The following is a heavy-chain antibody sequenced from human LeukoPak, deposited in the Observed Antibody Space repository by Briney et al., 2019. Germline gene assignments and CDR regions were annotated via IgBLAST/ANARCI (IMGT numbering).Heavy chain of an antibody. CDR2: ISWNSGNI. J-gene: IGHJ4*02. CDR1: GCTFDDYA. D-gene: IGHD6-6*01. Sequence: PGGSLRLSCAASGCTFDDYAMHWVRQVPGKGLEWVSGISWNSGNIEYADSAKGRLTISRDNAKKSLFLQMNSLRAEDTALYYCARDPYYSSSSPYFDYWGQGVLVTVSS. CDR3: ARDPYYSSSSPYFDY. V-gene: IGHV3-9*01.